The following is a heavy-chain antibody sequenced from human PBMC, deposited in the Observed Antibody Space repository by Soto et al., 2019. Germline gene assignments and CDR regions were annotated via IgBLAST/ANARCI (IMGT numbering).Heavy chain of an antibody. Sequence: GGSLRLSCAASGFTFGDYGMSWVRQAPGKGLEWVSGINWNGGSTGYADSVKGRFTISRDNAKNSLYLQMNSLRAEDTALYYCAREWVGDGYNSSPFLDYWGQGTLVTVSS. CDR2: INWNGGST. J-gene: IGHJ4*02. CDR1: GFTFGDYG. V-gene: IGHV3-20*04. CDR3: AREWVGDGYNSSPFLDY. D-gene: IGHD6-13*01.